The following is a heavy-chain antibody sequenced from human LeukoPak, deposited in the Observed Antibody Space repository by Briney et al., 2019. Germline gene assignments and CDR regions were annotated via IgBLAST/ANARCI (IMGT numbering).Heavy chain of an antibody. D-gene: IGHD6-25*01. V-gene: IGHV3-74*01. CDR1: GFIFSTYW. CDR3: ARERVGSDCYGLDV. Sequence: GGSRRLSCAASGFIFSTYWMHWVRQAPGKGLVWVSRINTDGSSTAYAASVKGRFTISRDNAKNILYLQMDSLRAEDTALYYCARERVGSDCYGLDVWGQGTTVSVSS. CDR2: INTDGSST. J-gene: IGHJ6*02.